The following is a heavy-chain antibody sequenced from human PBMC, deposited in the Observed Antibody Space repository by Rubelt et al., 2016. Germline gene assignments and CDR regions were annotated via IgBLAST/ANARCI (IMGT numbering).Heavy chain of an antibody. CDR3: ARGGAAAGPFDP. D-gene: IGHD6-13*01. J-gene: IGHJ5*02. Sequence: QLQLQESGPGLVKPSGTLSLTCTVSGGPISNTSYYWGWIRQPPGKGLEWIGAIYYGGNTHSNPAPKNRGPISVNKSKNQVSLNLSSVTAAGTAVYYCARGGAAAGPFDPWGQGTLVTVSS. V-gene: IGHV4-39*07. CDR2: IYYGGNT. CDR1: GGPISNTSYY.